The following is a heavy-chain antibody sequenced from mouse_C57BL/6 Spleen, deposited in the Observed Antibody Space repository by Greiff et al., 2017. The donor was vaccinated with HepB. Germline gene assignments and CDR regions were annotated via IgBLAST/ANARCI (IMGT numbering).Heavy chain of an antibody. Sequence: VQLKQSVAELVRPGASVKLSCTASGFNIKNTYMHWVKQRPEQGLEWIGRIDPANGNTKYAPKFQVKATITADTSSNTAYLQLSSLTSEDTAIYYCAGMVVAKTDAMDYWGQGTSVTVSS. D-gene: IGHD1-1*01. CDR3: AGMVVAKTDAMDY. V-gene: IGHV14-3*01. CDR2: IDPANGNT. J-gene: IGHJ4*01. CDR1: GFNIKNTY.